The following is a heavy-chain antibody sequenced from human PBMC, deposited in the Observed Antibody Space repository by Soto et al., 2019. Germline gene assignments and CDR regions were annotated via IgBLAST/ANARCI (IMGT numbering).Heavy chain of an antibody. CDR2: MNGDGSGT. V-gene: IGHV3-74*01. CDR3: ARGPRGWYGFDY. CDR1: GFTFSSDW. J-gene: IGHJ4*02. Sequence: EVQLVESGGGLVQPGGSLRLSCTASGFTFSSDWMHWVRQAPGKGPVWVSRMNGDGSGTNYADLVKGRFAISRDNAKNTLYLQMYSLSAEDTAVYYCARGPRGWYGFDYWGRGTLVTVSS. D-gene: IGHD6-19*01.